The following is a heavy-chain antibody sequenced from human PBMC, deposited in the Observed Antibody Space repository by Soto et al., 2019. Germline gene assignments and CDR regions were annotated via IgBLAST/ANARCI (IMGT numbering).Heavy chain of an antibody. V-gene: IGHV4-61*01. CDR2: IYYTGST. CDR3: VGARYGGVGATYSES. J-gene: IGHJ4*02. CDR1: GDSVSRGSHS. D-gene: IGHD1-26*01. Sequence: SETLSLTCSVAGDSVSRGSHSWTWTRQPPGKGLEFLGYIYYTGSTNYNPSLKSRVTISVDTSKNQISLMLTSVTAADTAVYYCVGARYGGVGATYSESWGQGALVT.